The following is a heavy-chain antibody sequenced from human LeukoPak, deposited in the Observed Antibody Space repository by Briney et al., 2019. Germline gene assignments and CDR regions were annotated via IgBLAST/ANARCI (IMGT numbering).Heavy chain of an antibody. Sequence: GGSLRLSCAASGSTFSSYEMNWVRQAPGKGLEWVSYISSSGNTIYYADSVKGRFTISRDNAKNSLYLQMNSLRAEDTAVYYCARDHGSDWHYFDYWGQGTLVTVSS. CDR3: ARDHGSDWHYFDY. J-gene: IGHJ4*02. V-gene: IGHV3-48*03. CDR1: GSTFSSYE. CDR2: ISSSGNTI. D-gene: IGHD6-19*01.